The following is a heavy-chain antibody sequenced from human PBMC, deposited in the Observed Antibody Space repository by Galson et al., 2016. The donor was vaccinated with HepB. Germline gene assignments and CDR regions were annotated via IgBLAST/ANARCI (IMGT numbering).Heavy chain of an antibody. J-gene: IGHJ1*01. CDR3: AQDKASMSVGATNVQH. Sequence: SLRLSCAASGFICKDYAMHWVRQAPGKGLEWVSSISWNSGSIGYADSVKGRFTISRDNAKNSLYLQMNSLRAEDTAFYYCAQDKASMSVGATNVQHWGQGTLVTVSS. CDR1: GFICKDYA. V-gene: IGHV3-9*01. D-gene: IGHD1-26*01. CDR2: ISWNSGSI.